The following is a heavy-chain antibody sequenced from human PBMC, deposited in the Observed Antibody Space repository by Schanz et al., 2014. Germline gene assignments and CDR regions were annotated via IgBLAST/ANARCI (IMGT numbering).Heavy chain of an antibody. V-gene: IGHV1-69*02. CDR2: IIPILDKA. D-gene: IGHD3-16*01. CDR1: GGTFSSST. Sequence: QVQLVQSGAEVKKPGSSVKVSCKASGGTFSSSTLTWVRQAPGQGLEWMGRIIPILDKANYAQKFQGRVTMTRNTSITTANLELSRLRSGDTAVYYCTEGRTLGRWGQGTLVTVYS. CDR3: TEGRTLGR. J-gene: IGHJ4*02.